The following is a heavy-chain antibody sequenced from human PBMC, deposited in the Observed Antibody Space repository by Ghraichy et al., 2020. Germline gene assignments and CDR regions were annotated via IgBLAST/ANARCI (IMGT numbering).Heavy chain of an antibody. CDR2: ISSSGTIR. V-gene: IGHV3-11*01. D-gene: IGHD4-17*01. Sequence: GESLNISCAASGFTFSNCYMNWVRQAPGKRLEWVAYISSSGTIRYYADSVKGRFTISRDNAKNSLYLQMNSLRAEDTAVYYCARGDYGDVLLGVDYWGQGTLVTVSS. CDR3: ARGDYGDVLLGVDY. CDR1: GFTFSNCY. J-gene: IGHJ4*02.